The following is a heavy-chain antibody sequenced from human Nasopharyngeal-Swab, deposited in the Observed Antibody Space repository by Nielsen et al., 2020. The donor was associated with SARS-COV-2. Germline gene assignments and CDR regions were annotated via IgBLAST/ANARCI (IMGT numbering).Heavy chain of an antibody. J-gene: IGHJ4*02. CDR3: TRCGGCCYSGRDY. V-gene: IGHV3-73*01. D-gene: IGHD2-15*01. Sequence: SYAASCITISDSVNYWVRPPSRNGLAWVGRVTSKGNNYATAYSASVKGRFIIFRDDPTNTAYLQMNSLKTEDTDMYYCTRCGGCCYSGRDYWGQGTLVTVSS. CDR1: CITISDSV. CDR2: VTSKGNNYAT.